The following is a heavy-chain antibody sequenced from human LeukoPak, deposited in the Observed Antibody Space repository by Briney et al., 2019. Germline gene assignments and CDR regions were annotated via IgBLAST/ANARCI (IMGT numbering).Heavy chain of an antibody. CDR2: ISYDGSNK. CDR1: GFTFSSHA. Sequence: GGSLRLSCAASGFTFSSHAMHWVRQAPGKGLEWVAVISYDGSNKYYADSVKGRFTISRDNSKNTLYLQMNSLRAEDTAVYYCAREQLWLTYFDYWGQGTLVTVSS. D-gene: IGHD5-18*01. V-gene: IGHV3-30*04. CDR3: AREQLWLTYFDY. J-gene: IGHJ4*02.